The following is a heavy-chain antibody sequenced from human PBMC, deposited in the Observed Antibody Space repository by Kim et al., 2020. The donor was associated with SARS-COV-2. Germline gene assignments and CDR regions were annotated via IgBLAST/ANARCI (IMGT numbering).Heavy chain of an antibody. CDR1: GYTFTSYG. CDR2: ISAYNGNT. CDR3: ARDPTIVVVPAAIAQGYYYGMDV. J-gene: IGHJ6*02. V-gene: IGHV1-18*04. Sequence: ASVKVSCKASGYTFTSYGISWVRQAPGQGLEWMGWISAYNGNTNYAQKLQGRVTMTTDTSTSTAYMELRSLRSDDTAVYYCARDPTIVVVPAAIAQGYYYGMDVWGQGTTVTVSS. D-gene: IGHD2-2*02.